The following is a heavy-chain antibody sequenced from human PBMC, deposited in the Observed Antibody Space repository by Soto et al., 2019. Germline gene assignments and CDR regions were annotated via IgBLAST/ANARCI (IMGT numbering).Heavy chain of an antibody. CDR1: GFTFNNYA. Sequence: EVQLLESGGGLVQPGGSLRLSCAVSGFTFNNYAMNWVRQAPGKGLEWVSSISDSGGCTYYADSVKGRFTISRDNSKNTLYLQMNSLRAEDTAIYYCAKDALGDYFYYGMDVWGQGITVTVSS. J-gene: IGHJ6*02. CDR3: AKDALGDYFYYGMDV. CDR2: ISDSGGCT. V-gene: IGHV3-23*01.